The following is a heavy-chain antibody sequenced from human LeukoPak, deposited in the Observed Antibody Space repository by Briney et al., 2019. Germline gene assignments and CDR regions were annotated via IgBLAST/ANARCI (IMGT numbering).Heavy chain of an antibody. Sequence: PGRSLRLSCITSGFTFGNYGMSWFRQAPGKGLEWVSFIRSKAYGGTADYATSVKGRFTISRDDSKSIDYLQMNSLKTEDTAVYYCAREAVAGNDYWGQGTLVTVSS. CDR1: GFTFGNYG. D-gene: IGHD6-19*01. J-gene: IGHJ4*02. CDR2: IRSKAYGGTA. V-gene: IGHV3-49*03. CDR3: AREAVAGNDY.